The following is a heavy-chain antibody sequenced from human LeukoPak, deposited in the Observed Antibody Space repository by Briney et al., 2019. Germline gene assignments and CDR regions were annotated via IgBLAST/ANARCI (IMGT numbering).Heavy chain of an antibody. CDR1: GFAFSSYW. D-gene: IGHD1-26*01. Sequence: GGSLRLSCVASGFAFSSYWMHWVRQVPGKGLLWVSRINSDGSATIYADSVRGRFTISRDNAKNTLYLQMNSLRAEDTAVYYCVRDLGGRSGHWGQGTLVTVSS. V-gene: IGHV3-74*01. J-gene: IGHJ4*02. CDR2: INSDGSAT. CDR3: VRDLGGRSGH.